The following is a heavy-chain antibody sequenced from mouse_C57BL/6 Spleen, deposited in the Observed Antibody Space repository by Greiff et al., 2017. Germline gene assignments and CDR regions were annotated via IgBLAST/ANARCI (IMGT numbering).Heavy chain of an antibody. V-gene: IGHV1-74*01. D-gene: IGHD1-1*01. J-gene: IGHJ4*01. Sequence: QVQLQQPGAELVKPGASVKVSCKASGYTFTSYWMHWVKQRPGQGLEWIGRIHPSDSDTNYNQKFKGKATLTVDKSSSTAYMQLSSLTSEDSAVYYCAIPPITTVVATGAMDYWGQGTSVTVSS. CDR3: AIPPITTVVATGAMDY. CDR2: IHPSDSDT. CDR1: GYTFTSYW.